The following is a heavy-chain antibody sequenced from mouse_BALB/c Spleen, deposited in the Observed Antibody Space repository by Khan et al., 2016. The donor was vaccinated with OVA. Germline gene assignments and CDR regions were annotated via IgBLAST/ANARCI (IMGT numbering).Heavy chain of an antibody. CDR1: GYTFTSYW. D-gene: IGHD2-2*01. CDR2: IDPSDSET. Sequence: VKLQESGTELVRPGASVKLSCKASGYTFTSYWMNWVKQRPGQGLEWIGMIDPSDSETHYNQMFKDKATLTVDKFSSTAYMQLSSLTSEDSAVYYCTRREKYGYDPSWFAYWGQGTLVTVSA. V-gene: IGHV1-61*01. J-gene: IGHJ3*01. CDR3: TRREKYGYDPSWFAY.